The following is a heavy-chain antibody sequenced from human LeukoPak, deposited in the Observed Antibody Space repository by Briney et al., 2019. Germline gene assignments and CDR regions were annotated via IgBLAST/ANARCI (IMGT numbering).Heavy chain of an antibody. CDR1: GFTFSNYA. Sequence: GGSLILSCAASGFTFSNYAMTWVRQAPGKGLEWVSGVNSDGGSTYYADSVRGRFTISRDNSKNTLYLQMNSLRAEDTAVYYCAKGISNPDYWGQGTLVTVSS. D-gene: IGHD4-11*01. CDR2: VNSDGGST. J-gene: IGHJ4*02. CDR3: AKGISNPDY. V-gene: IGHV3-23*01.